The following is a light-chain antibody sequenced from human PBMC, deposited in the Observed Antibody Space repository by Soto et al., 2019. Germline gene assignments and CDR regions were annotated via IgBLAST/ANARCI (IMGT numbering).Light chain of an antibody. CDR3: QQYASLPLT. CDR2: DAS. Sequence: DMQLTQSPSSLSASVGDRVTITCRASQDISNYLHWYQQKPGKAPKLLIYDASNLGGGVPSRFSGSGSAPYFTFTINSLQPEDVATYYCQQYASLPLTFGGGTRVEIK. CDR1: QDISNY. V-gene: IGKV1-33*01. J-gene: IGKJ4*01.